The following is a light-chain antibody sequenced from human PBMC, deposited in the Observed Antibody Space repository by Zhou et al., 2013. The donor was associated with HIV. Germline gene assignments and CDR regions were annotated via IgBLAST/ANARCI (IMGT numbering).Light chain of an antibody. CDR1: QSLNGD. Sequence: EIVMTQSPATLSVFPGERVTLSCRAGQSLNGDLAWYQQKPGQTPRLLIYRTSTRATGVPARFSGSGSGTEFTLTINTMQSEDFAVYYCQQYNNWPFTFGQGDQNWKSN. CDR2: RTS. J-gene: IGKJ2*01. V-gene: IGKV3-15*01. CDR3: QQYNNWPFT.